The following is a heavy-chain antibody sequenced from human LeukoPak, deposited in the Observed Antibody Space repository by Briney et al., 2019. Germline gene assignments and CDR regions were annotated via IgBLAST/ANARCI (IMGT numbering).Heavy chain of an antibody. D-gene: IGHD3-10*01. V-gene: IGHV3-48*04. Sequence: GSLRLSCAASGFTFSSHGMNWVRQAPGKGLEWVAYIDTSREKIYYTDSAKGRFTISRDNAKNSLFLQMYSLRAEDTAVYYCAKDFPDGSRNWGFDYWGQGTLVTVSS. CDR2: IDTSREKI. J-gene: IGHJ4*02. CDR1: GFTFSSHG. CDR3: AKDFPDGSRNWGFDY.